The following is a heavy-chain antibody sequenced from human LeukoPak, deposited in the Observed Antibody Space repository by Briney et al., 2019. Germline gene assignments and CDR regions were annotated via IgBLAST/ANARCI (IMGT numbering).Heavy chain of an antibody. D-gene: IGHD6-13*01. J-gene: IGHJ4*02. Sequence: GGSLRLSCAASGFTFSSYSMNWVRQAPGKWLEWVSSINILSNYIYYADSVKGRFTISRDNAKNSLYLQMNSLRAEDTAVYYCARDSHSSSWYSEFDYWGQGTLVTVSS. CDR3: ARDSHSSSWYSEFDY. CDR1: GFTFSSYS. V-gene: IGHV3-21*01. CDR2: INILSNYI.